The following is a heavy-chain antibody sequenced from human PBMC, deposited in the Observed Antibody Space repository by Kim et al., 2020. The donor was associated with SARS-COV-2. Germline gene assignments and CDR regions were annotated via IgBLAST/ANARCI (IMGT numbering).Heavy chain of an antibody. CDR2: INSDGSST. CDR3: ARVPSLLYDILTGYYYYYGMDV. CDR1: GFTFSSYW. D-gene: IGHD3-9*01. J-gene: IGHJ6*02. Sequence: GGSLRLSCAASGFTFSSYWMHWVRQAPGKGLVWVSRINSDGSSTSYADSVKGRFTISRDNAKNTLYLQMNSLRAEDTAVYYCARVPSLLYDILTGYYYYYGMDVWGQGTTVTVSS. V-gene: IGHV3-74*01.